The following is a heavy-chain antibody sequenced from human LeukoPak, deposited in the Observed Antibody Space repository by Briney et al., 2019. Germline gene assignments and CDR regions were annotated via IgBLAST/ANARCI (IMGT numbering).Heavy chain of an antibody. CDR1: GFTFSSYA. D-gene: IGHD3-10*02. V-gene: IGHV3-23*01. Sequence: GGSLRLSCAASGFTFSSYAMAWVRQAPGKGLEWVSSIFDGGDTKDYADSVKGRFTTSRDNSKNELYLQMNSLTTEDTAVYFCAKDSTMWPHYFDHWGQGILGIVSS. J-gene: IGHJ4*02. CDR3: AKDSTMWPHYFDH. CDR2: IFDGGDTK.